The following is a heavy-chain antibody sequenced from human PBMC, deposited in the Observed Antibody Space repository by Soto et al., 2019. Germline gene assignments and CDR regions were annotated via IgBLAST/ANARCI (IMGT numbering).Heavy chain of an antibody. J-gene: IGHJ6*02. V-gene: IGHV1-69*13. D-gene: IGHD2-8*01. CDR1: GYTFTSYG. CDR3: ARFCTNGVCYRLPSYYYYGMDV. Sequence: SVKVSCKASGYTFTSYGISWVRQAPGQGLEWMGGIIPIFGTANYAQKFQGRVTITADESTSTAYMELSSLRSEDTAVYYCARFCTNGVCYRLPSYYYYGMDVWGQGTTVTVSS. CDR2: IIPIFGTA.